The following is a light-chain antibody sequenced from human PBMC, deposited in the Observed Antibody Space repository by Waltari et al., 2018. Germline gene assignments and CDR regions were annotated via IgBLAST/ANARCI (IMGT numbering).Light chain of an antibody. CDR1: QSIGRY. Sequence: EIVLTQSPGTLSLSPGERATLSCRASQSIGRYLAWYQQKPDQAPRLLIYGASNRATGIPDRFSGSGSGTDFSLTISRLEPEDFAVYYCQNHERLPATFGQGTKVGIK. CDR2: GAS. V-gene: IGKV3-20*01. J-gene: IGKJ1*01. CDR3: QNHERLPAT.